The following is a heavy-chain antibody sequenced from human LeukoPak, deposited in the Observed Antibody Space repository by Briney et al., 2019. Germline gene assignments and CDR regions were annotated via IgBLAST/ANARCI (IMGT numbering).Heavy chain of an antibody. CDR1: GFTFSSYG. CDR2: ISYDGSNK. J-gene: IGHJ4*02. Sequence: GGSLRLSCAASGFTFSSYGMHWVRQAPGKGLEWVAVISYDGSNKYYADSVKGRFTISRDNSKNTLYLQMNSLRAEDTAVYYCAKIFGVVSNFDYWGQGTLVTVSS. V-gene: IGHV3-30*18. CDR3: AKIFGVVSNFDY. D-gene: IGHD3-3*01.